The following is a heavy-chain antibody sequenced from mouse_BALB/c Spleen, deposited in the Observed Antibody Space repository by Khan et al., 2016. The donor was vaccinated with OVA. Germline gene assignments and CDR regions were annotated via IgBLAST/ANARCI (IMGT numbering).Heavy chain of an antibody. J-gene: IGHJ4*01. CDR1: GFSLTNYG. Sequence: QVQLKESGPGLVQPSQSLSITCTVSGFSLTNYGVHWVRQPPGKGLEWLGLIWSGGSTDYNAAFISRLSITKDNTTSQVFFKMNARHADATAIYYCARKRRLLYNMDYWGQGTSVTVSS. CDR2: IWSGGST. D-gene: IGHD1-3*01. V-gene: IGHV2-4*02. CDR3: ARKRRLLYNMDY.